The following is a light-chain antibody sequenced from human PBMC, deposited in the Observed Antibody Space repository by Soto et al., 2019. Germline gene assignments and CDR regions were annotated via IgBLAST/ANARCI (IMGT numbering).Light chain of an antibody. CDR2: GAS. J-gene: IGKJ1*01. Sequence: EIVLTRSPGTLSLSLGERATLSCRASQSVSSSYLAWYQQKPGQAPRLLILGASSRATGIPDRFSGSGSGTDFTLTISRLEPEDFAVYYCQQYSSSPEWTFGQGTKVDIK. CDR3: QQYSSSPEWT. CDR1: QSVSSSY. V-gene: IGKV3-20*01.